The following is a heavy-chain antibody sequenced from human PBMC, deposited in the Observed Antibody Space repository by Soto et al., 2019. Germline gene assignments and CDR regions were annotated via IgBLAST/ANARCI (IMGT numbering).Heavy chain of an antibody. CDR3: ARVFRDYVWGSYPDFDY. D-gene: IGHD3-16*02. CDR2: ISAYNGNT. J-gene: IGHJ4*02. V-gene: IGHV1-18*01. Sequence: ASVKVSCKASGYTFTSYGISWVRQAPGQGLEWMGWISAYNGNTNYAQKLQGRVTMTTDTSTSTAYMELRSLRSDDTAVYYCARVFRDYVWGSYPDFDYWGQGTLVTVSS. CDR1: GYTFTSYG.